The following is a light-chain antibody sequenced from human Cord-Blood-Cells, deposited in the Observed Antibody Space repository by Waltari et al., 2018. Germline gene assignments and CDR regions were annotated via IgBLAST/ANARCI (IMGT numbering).Light chain of an antibody. CDR1: QSVSSY. CDR2: DAS. Sequence: EIVLTQSPATLSLSPGARATLSCRASQSVSSYLAWYQQKPGQAPRLLIYDASNRATGIPARFSGSGSGTDFTLTISSLEAEDFAVYYCQQRSNWPITFGQGTRLEIK. V-gene: IGKV3-11*01. J-gene: IGKJ5*01. CDR3: QQRSNWPIT.